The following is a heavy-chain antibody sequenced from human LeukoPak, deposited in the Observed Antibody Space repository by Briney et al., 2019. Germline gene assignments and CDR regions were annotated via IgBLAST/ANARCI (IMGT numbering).Heavy chain of an antibody. Sequence: SETPSLTCSVSSGSISDYYWSWIRQPPGKGLEWIAYIDYNGNADYNPSLKSRVTISVDSSKNQFSLKLSSVTAADTALYYCARGGHYHGSGRPFDPWGQGTLVTVSS. V-gene: IGHV4-59*08. CDR2: IDYNGNA. J-gene: IGHJ5*02. D-gene: IGHD3-10*01. CDR1: SGSISDYY. CDR3: ARGGHYHGSGRPFDP.